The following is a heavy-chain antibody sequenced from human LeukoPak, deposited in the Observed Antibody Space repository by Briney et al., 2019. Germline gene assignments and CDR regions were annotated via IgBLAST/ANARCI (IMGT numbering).Heavy chain of an antibody. CDR3: AKDISRLNWNSFDAFDI. V-gene: IGHV3-9*01. J-gene: IGHJ3*02. CDR1: GFTFDDYA. CDR2: ISWNSGSI. Sequence: GGSLRLSCAASGFTFDDYAMHWVRHAPGKGLEWVSGISWNSGSIGYADSVKGRFTISRDNAKNSLYLQMNSLRAEDTALYYCAKDISRLNWNSFDAFDIWGQGTMVTVSS. D-gene: IGHD1-7*01.